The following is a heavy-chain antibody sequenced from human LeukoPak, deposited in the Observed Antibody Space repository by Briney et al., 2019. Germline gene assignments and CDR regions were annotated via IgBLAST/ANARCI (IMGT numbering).Heavy chain of an antibody. CDR3: ARVEALPLQYWGAGDY. V-gene: IGHV3-48*04. CDR1: GFTFSSYS. D-gene: IGHD2-8*02. J-gene: IGHJ4*02. CDR2: ISSSSTI. Sequence: PGGSLRLSCAASGFTFSSYSMNWVRQAPGKGLEWVSYISSSSTIYYADSVKGRFTNSRDNAKNSLYLQMNSLRAEDTAVYYCARVEALPLQYWGAGDYWGQGTLVTVSS.